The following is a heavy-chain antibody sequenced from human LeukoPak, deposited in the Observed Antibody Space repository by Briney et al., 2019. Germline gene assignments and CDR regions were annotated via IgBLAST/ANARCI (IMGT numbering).Heavy chain of an antibody. Sequence: PGGSLRLSCAASGFTFSSYAMHWVRQAPGKGLEWVAVISYDGSNKYYADSVKGRFTISRDNSKNTLYLQMNSLRAEDTAVYYCARDPVGALGYYFDYWGQGTLVTVPS. D-gene: IGHD1-26*01. J-gene: IGHJ4*02. CDR1: GFTFSSYA. CDR3: ARDPVGALGYYFDY. V-gene: IGHV3-30*01. CDR2: ISYDGSNK.